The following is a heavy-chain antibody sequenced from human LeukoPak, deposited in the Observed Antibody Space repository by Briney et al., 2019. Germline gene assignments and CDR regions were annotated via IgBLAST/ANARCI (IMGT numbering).Heavy chain of an antibody. CDR3: TRHSSGWYYRRYYYYGMDV. CDR2: IYPGDSDT. V-gene: IGHV5-51*01. CDR1: RYSFTSYW. J-gene: IGHJ6*02. D-gene: IGHD6-19*01. Sequence: GESLKISCKGSRYSFTSYWIGWVRQMPGKGLEWMGIIYPGDSDTRYSPSFQGQVTISADKSISTAYLQWSSLKASDTAMYYCTRHSSGWYYRRYYYYGMDVWGQGTTVTVSS.